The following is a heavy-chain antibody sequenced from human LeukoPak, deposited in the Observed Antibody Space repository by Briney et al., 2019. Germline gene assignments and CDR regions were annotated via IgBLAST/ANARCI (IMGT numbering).Heavy chain of an antibody. J-gene: IGHJ4*02. CDR2: VYQSGIT. CDR1: GYSISSGYY. D-gene: IGHD4-11*01. CDR3: ARRYSNSYFDY. V-gene: IGHV4-38-2*01. Sequence: SESLSLTCAVSGYSISSGYYWGWIRQPPGKGLEWIGNVYQSGITYYNASLKSRVTISVDTSKNQFSLKLNSVTAADTAVYYCARRYSNSYFDYWGQGTLVTVSS.